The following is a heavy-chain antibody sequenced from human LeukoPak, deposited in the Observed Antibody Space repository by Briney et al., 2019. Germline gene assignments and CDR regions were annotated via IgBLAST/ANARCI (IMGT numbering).Heavy chain of an antibody. V-gene: IGHV1-69*04. D-gene: IGHD5-24*01. Sequence: GASVKVSCKASGGTFGSYAISWVRQAPGQGLEWMGRIIPILGIANYAQKFQGRVTITADKSTSTAYMELSSLRSEDTAVYYCARDPVDGYNYERSWTDYWGQGTLVTVSS. CDR3: ARDPVDGYNYERSWTDY. CDR1: GGTFGSYA. J-gene: IGHJ4*02. CDR2: IIPILGIA.